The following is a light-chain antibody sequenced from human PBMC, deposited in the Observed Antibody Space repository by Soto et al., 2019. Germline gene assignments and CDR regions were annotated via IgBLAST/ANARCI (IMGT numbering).Light chain of an antibody. CDR1: QSVSSSY. CDR3: QQYDIYPVYT. J-gene: IGKJ2*01. V-gene: IGKV3-20*01. Sequence: VVLTQSPGTLSLSPGEGATLSCRASQSVSSSYLAWYQQKPGQAPRLLIYGGSSRATGVPDRFSGGGSGTGVTRTISRLEPEDIAVEFYHCQQYDIYPVYTFGQGTKLEIK. CDR2: GGS.